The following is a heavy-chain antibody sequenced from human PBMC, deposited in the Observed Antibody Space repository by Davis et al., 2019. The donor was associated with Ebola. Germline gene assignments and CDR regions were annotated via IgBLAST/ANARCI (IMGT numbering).Heavy chain of an antibody. J-gene: IGHJ4*02. CDR2: ISGYNGNT. Sequence: ASVKVSCKASGYTFTGYYMHWVRQAPGQGLEWMGWISGYNGNTNYAQKVQGRVTMTTDTSTSTAYMELRSLRSDDTAVYFCARGDVYFDYWGQGTLVTVSS. V-gene: IGHV1-18*04. CDR1: GYTFTGYY. CDR3: ARGDVYFDY.